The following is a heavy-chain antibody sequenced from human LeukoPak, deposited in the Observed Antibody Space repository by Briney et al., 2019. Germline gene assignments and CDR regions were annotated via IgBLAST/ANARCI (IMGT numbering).Heavy chain of an antibody. J-gene: IGHJ6*03. Sequence: GGSLRLSCAASGFTFSSYAMSWVRQAPGKGLEWVSAISGSGGSTYYADSVKGRFTISRDNSKNTLYLQMNSLRAEDTAVYYCARDLRFLEYNYYYMDVWGKGTTVTVSS. CDR3: ARDLRFLEYNYYYMDV. D-gene: IGHD3-3*01. CDR2: ISGSGGST. V-gene: IGHV3-23*01. CDR1: GFTFSSYA.